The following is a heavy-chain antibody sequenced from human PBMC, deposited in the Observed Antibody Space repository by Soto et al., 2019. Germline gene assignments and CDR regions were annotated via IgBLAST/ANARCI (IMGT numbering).Heavy chain of an antibody. CDR1: GYTHTDLS. CDR2: FDPEDGET. D-gene: IGHD2-8*01. Sequence: ASVKVSCKVSGYTHTDLSMHWVRQAPGKGLEWMGGFDPEDGETIYAQKFQGRVTMTEDTSTDTAYMELSSLRSEDTAVYYCATVDCTNGVCYVFDYWGQGTLVTVSS. J-gene: IGHJ4*02. CDR3: ATVDCTNGVCYVFDY. V-gene: IGHV1-24*01.